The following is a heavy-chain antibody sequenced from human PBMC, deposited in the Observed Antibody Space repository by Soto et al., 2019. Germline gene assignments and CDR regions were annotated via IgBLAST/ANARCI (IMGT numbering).Heavy chain of an antibody. D-gene: IGHD1-20*01. Sequence: EVQLVQSGAEVKKPGESLTISCKASGYSFTTYWITWVRQMSGKGLEWMGRIDPSDSYTYYSSSFQGHVTISVDKSISTAYLQWSSLKASDTGMFYCARHPYNSPLGDFDFWGQGTLVTVSS. CDR2: IDPSDSYT. CDR3: ARHPYNSPLGDFDF. CDR1: GYSFTTYW. V-gene: IGHV5-10-1*03. J-gene: IGHJ4*02.